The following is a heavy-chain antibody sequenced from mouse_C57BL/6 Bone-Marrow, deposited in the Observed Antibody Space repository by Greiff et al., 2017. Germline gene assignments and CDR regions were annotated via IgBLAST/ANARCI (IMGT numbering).Heavy chain of an antibody. CDR2: IIPNNGGT. CDR3: ARSPRQLKLRDHFDY. V-gene: IGHV1-26*01. CDR1: GYTFTDYY. J-gene: IGHJ2*01. Sequence: EVKLQQSGPELVKPGASVKISCKASGYTFTDYYMHWVKQSHGKSLEWIGAIIPNNGGTCFNQRFKGKATLTVDKSSSTAYMELRSLTSEDSAVYYCARSPRQLKLRDHFDYWGQGTTLTVCS. D-gene: IGHD3-2*02.